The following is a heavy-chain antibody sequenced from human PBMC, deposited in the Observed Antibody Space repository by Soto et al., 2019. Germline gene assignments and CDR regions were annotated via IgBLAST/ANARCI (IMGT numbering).Heavy chain of an antibody. D-gene: IGHD1-1*01. Sequence: QVQLVQSGAEVKKPGSSVKVSCKASGGTFSSYAISWVRQAPGQGLEWMGGITPIFGTANYAQKFQGRVTVXXDXSXXTAYMELISLRSEDTAVYYCASGAGDAYYDYGMDVWGQGTTVTVSS. V-gene: IGHV1-69*12. J-gene: IGHJ6*02. CDR1: GGTFSSYA. CDR2: ITPIFGTA. CDR3: ASGAGDAYYDYGMDV.